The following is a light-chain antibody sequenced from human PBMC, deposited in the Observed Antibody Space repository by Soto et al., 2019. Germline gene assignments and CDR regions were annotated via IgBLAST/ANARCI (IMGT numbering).Light chain of an antibody. J-gene: IGLJ2*01. CDR1: SSDVGGYNY. CDR2: DVS. CDR3: CSYAGSNAFGV. Sequence: QSVLTQPRSVSGSPGQSVTISCTGTSSDVGGYNYVSWYQHHPGKAPKLVIYDVSKRPSGVPDRFSGSKSGNTASLTISGLQAEDEADYYCCSYAGSNAFGVFGGGTKVTVL. V-gene: IGLV2-11*01.